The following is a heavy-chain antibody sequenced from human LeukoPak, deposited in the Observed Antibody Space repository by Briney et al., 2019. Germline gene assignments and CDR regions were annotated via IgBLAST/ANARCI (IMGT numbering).Heavy chain of an antibody. CDR3: ARSGYIPSFDY. J-gene: IGHJ4*02. CDR2: KRYDGSSE. CDR1: GFTFNTYG. V-gene: IGHV3-30*02. D-gene: IGHD5-12*01. Sequence: GGSLRLSCEASGFTFNTYGMHWVRQAPGKGLEWVALKRYDGSSENYADSVKGRFTISRDNSKNTLYLQMNSLRAEDTAVYYCARSGYIPSFDYWGQGTLVTVSS.